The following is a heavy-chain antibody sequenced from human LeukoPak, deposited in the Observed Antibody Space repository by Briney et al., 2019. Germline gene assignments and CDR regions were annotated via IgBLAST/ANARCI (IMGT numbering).Heavy chain of an antibody. CDR3: ARDRISYYYDSSGYRAGYYYYGMDV. CDR2: ISSSSSYI. V-gene: IGHV3-21*01. CDR1: GFTFSSYS. J-gene: IGHJ6*02. D-gene: IGHD3-22*01. Sequence: GGSLRLSCAASGFTFSSYSMNWVRQAPGKGLEWVSSISSSSSYIYYADSVKGRFTISRGNAKNSLYLQMNSLRAEDTAVYYCARDRISYYYDSSGYRAGYYYYGMDVWGQGTTVTVS.